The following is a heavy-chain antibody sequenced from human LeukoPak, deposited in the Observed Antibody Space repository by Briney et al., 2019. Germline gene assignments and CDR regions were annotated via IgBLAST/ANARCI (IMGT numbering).Heavy chain of an antibody. D-gene: IGHD3-10*01. CDR2: ISGSGTI. CDR1: GGSINSY. V-gene: IGHV4-4*07. Sequence: PSETLSLTCTVSGGSINSYWSWIRQPAGKGLEWIGRISGSGTITYNPALQSRLSISIDTSKNQFALKLMSVTAADTAVYYCARDSGTTGEVKFDPWGQGTLVTVSS. J-gene: IGHJ5*02. CDR3: ARDSGTTGEVKFDP.